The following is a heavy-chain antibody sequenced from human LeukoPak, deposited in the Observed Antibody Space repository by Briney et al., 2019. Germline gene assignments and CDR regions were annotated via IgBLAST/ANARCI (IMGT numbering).Heavy chain of an antibody. CDR1: GFTFSSYG. D-gene: IGHD2-8*02. CDR2: ISYDGSNK. V-gene: IGHV3-30*18. J-gene: IGHJ4*02. Sequence: PGGSLRLSCAASGFTFSSYGMHWVRQAPGKGLEWVAVISYDGSNKYYADSVKGRFTISRDNSKNTLYLQMNSLRAEDTAVYYCAKILRGYFDYWGQGTLVTVSS. CDR3: AKILRGYFDY.